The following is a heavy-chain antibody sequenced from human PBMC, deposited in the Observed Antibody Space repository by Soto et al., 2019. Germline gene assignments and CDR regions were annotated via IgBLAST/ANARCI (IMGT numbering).Heavy chain of an antibody. J-gene: IGHJ5*02. CDR3: ARGSCSSTSCYASNNWFDP. Sequence: ASAKVSCKASGGTISSYAMWWVRQEPGQGLEWMGWINPNSGGTNYAQKFQGWVTMTRDTSISTAYMELSRLRSDDTAVYYCARGSCSSTSCYASNNWFDPWGQGTLVTVSS. V-gene: IGHV1-2*04. CDR1: GGTISSYA. CDR2: INPNSGGT. D-gene: IGHD2-2*01.